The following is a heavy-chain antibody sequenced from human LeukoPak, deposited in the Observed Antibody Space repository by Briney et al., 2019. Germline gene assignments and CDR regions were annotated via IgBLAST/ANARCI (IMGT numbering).Heavy chain of an antibody. Sequence: GGSLRLSCAASGVTFSSYAMSWVRQAPGKGLEWVSAISGSGGSTYYAHPVKGRFTISRDNSKNTPYLQMNSLRAEDTAVYYCANNPRHFDWLTDDAFDIWGQGTMVTVSS. CDR1: GVTFSSYA. V-gene: IGHV3-23*01. J-gene: IGHJ3*02. D-gene: IGHD3-9*01. CDR2: ISGSGGST. CDR3: ANNPRHFDWLTDDAFDI.